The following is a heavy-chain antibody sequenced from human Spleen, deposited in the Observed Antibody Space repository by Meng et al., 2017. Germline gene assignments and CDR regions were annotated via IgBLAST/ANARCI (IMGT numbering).Heavy chain of an antibody. CDR1: GFTFSGYS. J-gene: IGHJ5*01. D-gene: IGHD3-10*01. Sequence: GGSLRLSCAASGFTFSGYSMDWVRQAPGKGLEWVSSISASGNYIYYADFVKGRFTTSRDNAKNSLYLQMNSLRAEDTAVYYCARELLYGSGTYYNNNWFDSWGQGTLVTVSS. V-gene: IGHV3-21*01. CDR3: ARELLYGSGTYYNNNWFDS. CDR2: ISASGNYI.